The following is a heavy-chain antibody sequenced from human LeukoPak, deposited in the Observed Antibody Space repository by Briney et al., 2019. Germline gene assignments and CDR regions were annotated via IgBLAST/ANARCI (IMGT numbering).Heavy chain of an antibody. D-gene: IGHD5-12*01. J-gene: IGHJ4*02. CDR3: ASHSGGYAY. V-gene: IGHV4-30-4*07. CDR1: GGCISSGAYS. Sequence: SETLSLTCAVSGGCISSGAYSWSWIRQPPRKGLEWIGYVYYSGGTYYNPSLKSRVTISVDTSKNQFSLKLSSVTAADTAVYYCASHSGGYAYWGQGTLVTVSS. CDR2: VYYSGGT.